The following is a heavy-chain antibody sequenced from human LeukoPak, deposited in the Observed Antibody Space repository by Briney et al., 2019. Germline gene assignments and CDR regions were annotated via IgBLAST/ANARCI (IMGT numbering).Heavy chain of an antibody. D-gene: IGHD3-22*01. CDR2: MSGSGSTI. CDR1: GFTFSSYG. V-gene: IGHV3-21*04. Sequence: GGSLRLSCAASGFTFSSYGMSWVRQAPGKGLEWVSAMSGSGSTIYYADSVKGRFTISRDNAKNSLYLQMNSLRAEDTAVYYCARYYYDSSGYYYFDYWGQGTLVTVSS. J-gene: IGHJ4*02. CDR3: ARYYYDSSGYYYFDY.